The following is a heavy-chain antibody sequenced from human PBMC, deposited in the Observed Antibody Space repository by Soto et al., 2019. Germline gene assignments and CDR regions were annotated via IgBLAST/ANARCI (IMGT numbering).Heavy chain of an antibody. D-gene: IGHD2-15*01. CDR1: GYTFTSYG. V-gene: IGHV1-18*01. CDR2: ISAYNGNT. CDR3: ARVAATLFVFDSNY. Sequence: ASVKVSCKASGYTFTSYGISWVRQAPGQGLEWMGWISAYNGNTNYAQKLQGRVTMTTDTSTSTAYMELRSLRSDDTAVYYCARVAATLFVFDSNYWGQGTLVTVSS. J-gene: IGHJ4*02.